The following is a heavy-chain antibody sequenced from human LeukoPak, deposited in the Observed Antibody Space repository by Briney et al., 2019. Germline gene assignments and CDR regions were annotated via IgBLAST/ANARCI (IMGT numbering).Heavy chain of an antibody. D-gene: IGHD2-2*01. V-gene: IGHV4-4*07. J-gene: IGHJ4*02. CDR2: IYASGSN. Sequence: SETLSLTCTVSGGSISSYYWSWIRQPAGKGLEWIGHIYASGSNDYNPSLKSRVTMSLDMAKNQFSLRLTSVTAADTAVYFCARMVPAGTHNYWGQGLLVTVSS. CDR3: ARMVPAGTHNY. CDR1: GGSISSYY.